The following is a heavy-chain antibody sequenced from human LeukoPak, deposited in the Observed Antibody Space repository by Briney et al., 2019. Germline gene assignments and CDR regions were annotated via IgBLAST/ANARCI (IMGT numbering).Heavy chain of an antibody. Sequence: GGSLRLSCAASGLTFNSYWMHWVRQVAGKGLVWDARINGDASNTTYADSVKGRFTISRDNAKNTLYLQMNSLRVDDTAVYYCARAMPHDNWFDPWGQGSLVTVSS. CDR3: ARAMPHDNWFDP. CDR2: INGDASNT. D-gene: IGHD2-2*01. CDR1: GLTFNSYW. V-gene: IGHV3-74*03. J-gene: IGHJ5*02.